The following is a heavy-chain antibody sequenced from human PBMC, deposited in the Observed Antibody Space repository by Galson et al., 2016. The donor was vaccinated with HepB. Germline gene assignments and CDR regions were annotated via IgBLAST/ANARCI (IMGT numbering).Heavy chain of an antibody. CDR2: ITGSSSYI. V-gene: IGHV3-21*01. Sequence: SLRLSCAASGFTFSSYSMHWVRQAPGKGLEWVSSITGSSSYIYYADSVKGRFTISRDNAKNSLYLQMNSLRAEDTAVYYCATLDIVVVVPATRANDTFDIWGQGTMVTVSS. J-gene: IGHJ3*02. CDR3: ATLDIVVVVPATRANDTFDI. D-gene: IGHD2-15*01. CDR1: GFTFSSYS.